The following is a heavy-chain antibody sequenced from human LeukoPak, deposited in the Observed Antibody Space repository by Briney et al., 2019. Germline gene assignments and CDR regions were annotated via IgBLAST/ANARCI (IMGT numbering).Heavy chain of an antibody. J-gene: IGHJ5*02. Sequence: GGSLRLSCAASGFSFSDYNMNWVRQAPGKALEWVSSITTSSTYIYYGDSVRGRFTISRDNAKNSLYLQMNSLRAEDTAVYSCARGADGVSSNSRGWFDPWGQGTLVTVSS. CDR1: GFSFSDYN. CDR2: ITTSSTYI. CDR3: ARGADGVSSNSRGWFDP. D-gene: IGHD2-15*01. V-gene: IGHV3-21*01.